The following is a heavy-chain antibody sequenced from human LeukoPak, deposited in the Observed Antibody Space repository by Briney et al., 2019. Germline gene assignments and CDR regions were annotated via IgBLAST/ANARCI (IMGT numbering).Heavy chain of an antibody. CDR1: GFIFSSYS. Sequence: PGGSLRLSCAVSGFIFSSYSMNWVRQAPGKGLEWVSYISSSSTTKYYADSVKGRFTVSRDNAKNSLYLQMNSLRAEDTAVYYCARGSVGVTAPPYKHYGMDVWGQGTTVTVSS. J-gene: IGHJ6*02. CDR3: ARGSVGVTAPPYKHYGMDV. CDR2: ISSSSTTK. V-gene: IGHV3-48*04. D-gene: IGHD2-21*02.